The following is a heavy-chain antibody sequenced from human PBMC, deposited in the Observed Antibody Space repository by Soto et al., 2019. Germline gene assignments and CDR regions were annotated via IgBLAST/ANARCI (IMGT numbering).Heavy chain of an antibody. CDR2: IYPDDSDT. V-gene: IGHV5-51*01. J-gene: IGHJ4*02. D-gene: IGHD2-15*01. Sequence: GESLKISCDGSGYTFSSYSIGWVRQMPGKGLEWMGIIYPDDSDTRYSPSFRGQVTISVDKSISRAYLQWSSLKASDSAMYFCARLGSSYNPFDYWGRGTLVTVSS. CDR3: ARLGSSYNPFDY. CDR1: GYTFSSYS.